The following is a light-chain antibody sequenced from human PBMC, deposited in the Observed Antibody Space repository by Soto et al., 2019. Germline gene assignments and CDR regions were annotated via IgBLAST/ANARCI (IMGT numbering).Light chain of an antibody. CDR3: SSYTSSSTLDV. CDR2: DVS. V-gene: IGLV2-14*01. Sequence: QSALTQPASVSGSPGQSITISCTGTSSDVGGYNYVSWYQQHPGKAPKLMIYDVSNRPSGVSNRFSGSKSGNTASLTISGLQAEDEADYHCSSYTSSSTLDVFGGGTKLTVL. CDR1: SSDVGGYNY. J-gene: IGLJ2*01.